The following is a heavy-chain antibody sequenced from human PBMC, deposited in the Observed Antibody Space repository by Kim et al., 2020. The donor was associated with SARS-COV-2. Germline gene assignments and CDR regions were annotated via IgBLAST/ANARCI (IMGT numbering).Heavy chain of an antibody. D-gene: IGHD3-16*01. V-gene: IGHV1-46*01. CDR2: ITPSPGDT. J-gene: IGHJ6*02. CDR3: ARDGGGTVVGPGPTAYTFDF. CDR1: GYTFTNYK. Sequence: ASVKVSCKASGYTFTNYKLHWVRQAPGHGLEWMAIITPSPGDTTYAQKFQDRVTMTRDTSTSTASLELTSLRSDDTAVYYCARDGGGTVVGPGPTAYTFDFWGQGTTVTVSS.